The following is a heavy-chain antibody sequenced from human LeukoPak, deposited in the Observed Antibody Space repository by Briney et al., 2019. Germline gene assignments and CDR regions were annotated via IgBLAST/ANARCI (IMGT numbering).Heavy chain of an antibody. D-gene: IGHD6-19*01. Sequence: GGSLRLSCAASGFTFSSYSMNWVRQAPGKGLEWVSYISSSSSTIYYADSVKGRFTISRDNAKNSLYLQMNSLRAEDTAVYYCARWRPSSGWYIDYWGQGTLVTVSS. CDR3: ARWRPSSGWYIDY. V-gene: IGHV3-48*01. CDR1: GFTFSSYS. CDR2: ISSSSSTI. J-gene: IGHJ4*02.